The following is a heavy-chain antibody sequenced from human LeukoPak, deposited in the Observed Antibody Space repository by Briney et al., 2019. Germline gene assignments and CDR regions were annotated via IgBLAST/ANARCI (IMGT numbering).Heavy chain of an antibody. CDR3: ARPWGGYSYGLNWFDP. V-gene: IGHV4-39*01. J-gene: IGHJ5*02. D-gene: IGHD5-18*01. Sequence: SETLSLTCTVSGDSISSSRSYWGWIRQPPGEGLEWIGSIYYSGSTYYNPSLKSRVTISVDTSKNQFSLKLSSVTAADTAVYYCARPWGGYSYGLNWFDPWGQGTLVTVSS. CDR1: GDSISSSRSY. CDR2: IYYSGST.